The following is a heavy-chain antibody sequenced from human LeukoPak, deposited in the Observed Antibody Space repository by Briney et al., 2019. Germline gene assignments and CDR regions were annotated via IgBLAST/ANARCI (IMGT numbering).Heavy chain of an antibody. D-gene: IGHD3-16*02. CDR3: ARGRSWVPSIVDWFDP. CDR2: MNPNSGNT. CDR1: GYTFTRYD. Sequence: ASVKVSCKASGYTFTRYDINWVRQATVQGREWMRWMNPNSGNTGYAQKFQGRVTMTRNTSISTAYMELSSLRSEDTAVYYCARGRSWVPSIVDWFDPRGQGTLVTVSS. V-gene: IGHV1-8*01. J-gene: IGHJ5*02.